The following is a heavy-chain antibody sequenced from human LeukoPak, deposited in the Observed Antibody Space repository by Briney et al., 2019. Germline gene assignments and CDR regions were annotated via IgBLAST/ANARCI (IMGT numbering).Heavy chain of an antibody. V-gene: IGHV4-31*03. CDR2: IYYSGST. J-gene: IGHJ6*04. CDR1: GGSISSGGYY. D-gene: IGHD6-13*01. CDR3: AREALVWGYYYYGMDV. Sequence: PSQTLSLTCTVSGGSISSGGYYWSWIRQHPGKGLEWIGYIYYSGSTYYNPSLKSRVIISVDTSKNQFSLKLSSVTAADTAVYYCAREALVWGYYYYGMDVWGKGTTVTVSS.